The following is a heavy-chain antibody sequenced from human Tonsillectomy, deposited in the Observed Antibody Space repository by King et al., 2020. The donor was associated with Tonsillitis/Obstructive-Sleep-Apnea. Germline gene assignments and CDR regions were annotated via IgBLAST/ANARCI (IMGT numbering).Heavy chain of an antibody. Sequence: VQLQQWGAGLLKPSETLSLTCAVYGGSFSGYYWSWIRQPPGKGLEWIGEINHSGSTNYNPSLKSRVTISVDTSKNQFSLKLSSVTAADTAVYYCARMVYGSSTSCYAEGDYWGQGTLVTVSS. D-gene: IGHD2-2*01. J-gene: IGHJ4*02. V-gene: IGHV4-34*01. CDR1: GGSFSGYY. CDR3: ARMVYGSSTSCYAEGDY. CDR2: INHSGST.